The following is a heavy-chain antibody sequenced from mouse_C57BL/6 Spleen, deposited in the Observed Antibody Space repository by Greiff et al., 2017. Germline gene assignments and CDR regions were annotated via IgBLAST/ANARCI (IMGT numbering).Heavy chain of an antibody. Sequence: VKLMESGPELVKPGASVKISCKASGYAFSSSWMNWVKQRPGKGLEWIGRIYPGDGDTNYNGKFKGKATLTADKSSSTAYMQLSRLTSEDSAVYFCARYPYYYGSSGYFDYWGQGTTLTVSS. CDR3: ARYPYYYGSSGYFDY. CDR2: IYPGDGDT. D-gene: IGHD1-1*01. J-gene: IGHJ2*01. CDR1: GYAFSSSW. V-gene: IGHV1-82*01.